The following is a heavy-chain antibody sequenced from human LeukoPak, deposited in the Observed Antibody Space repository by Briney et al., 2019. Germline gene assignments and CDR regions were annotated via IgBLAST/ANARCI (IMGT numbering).Heavy chain of an antibody. CDR3: ARDSTAAGTWYFDY. J-gene: IGHJ4*02. D-gene: IGHD6-13*01. CDR2: ISYDGSNK. Sequence: PGRSLRLSCAASGFTFSSYGMHWVRQAPGKGLEWVAVISYDGSNKYYADSVKGRFTISRDNSKNTLYLQMNSLRAEDTAVYYCARDSTAAGTWYFDYWGQGTLVTVSS. V-gene: IGHV3-30*03. CDR1: GFTFSSYG.